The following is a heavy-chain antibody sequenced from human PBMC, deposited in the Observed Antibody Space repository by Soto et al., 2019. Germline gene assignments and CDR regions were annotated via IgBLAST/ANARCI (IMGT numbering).Heavy chain of an antibody. CDR3: ARARIAARPSDY. V-gene: IGHV1-46*01. CDR2: INPSGGST. D-gene: IGHD6-6*01. CDR1: GYTFTSYY. J-gene: IGHJ4*02. Sequence: QVQLVQSGAEVKKPGASVKVSCKASGYTFTSYYMHWVRQAPGQGLEWMGIINPSGGSTSYAQKSQGSXXMXRXXSTSQVYMELSSLRSEDTAVYYCARARIAARPSDYWGQGTLVTVSS.